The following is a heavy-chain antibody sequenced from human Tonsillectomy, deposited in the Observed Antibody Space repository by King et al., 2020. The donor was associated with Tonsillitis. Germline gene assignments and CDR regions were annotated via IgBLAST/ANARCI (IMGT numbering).Heavy chain of an antibody. CDR1: GFTFSSYW. D-gene: IGHD4-17*01. CDR3: ARDSHTADNWFDP. CDR2: IKQDGSEK. V-gene: IGHV3-7*01. Sequence: QLVQSGGGLVQPGGSLRLSCAASGFTFSSYWMSWVRQAPGKGLEWVANIKQDGSEKYYLDSVKGRFTISRDNAKNSLYLQMNSLRAEDTAVYYCARDSHTADNWFDPWGQGTLVTVSS. J-gene: IGHJ5*02.